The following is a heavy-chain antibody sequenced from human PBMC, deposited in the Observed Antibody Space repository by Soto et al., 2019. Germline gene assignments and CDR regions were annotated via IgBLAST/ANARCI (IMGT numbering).Heavy chain of an antibody. CDR3: AKDRGSSSSPEYFQH. CDR1: GFTFSSYA. J-gene: IGHJ1*01. Sequence: EVQLLESGGGLVQPGGSLRLSCAASGFTFSSYAMSWVRQAPGKGLEWVSAISGSGGSTYYTDSVKGRFTISRDNSKNTLYLQMNSLRAEDTAVYYCAKDRGSSSSPEYFQHWGQGTLVTVSS. V-gene: IGHV3-23*01. CDR2: ISGSGGST. D-gene: IGHD6-6*01.